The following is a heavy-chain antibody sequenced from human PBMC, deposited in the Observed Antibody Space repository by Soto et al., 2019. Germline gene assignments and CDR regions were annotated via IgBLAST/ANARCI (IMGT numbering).Heavy chain of an antibody. J-gene: IGHJ5*02. D-gene: IGHD3-10*01. V-gene: IGHV4-59*01. Sequence: PSETQSLTSTVADGSIGSYYWSWIRQPPGKGLEWIGYIYYSGSTIYNPSLKSRVTISVDTSKNQFSLKLSSVTAADTAVYYCARYGSGSSVWFDPWGQGTLVTVSS. CDR2: IYYSGST. CDR1: DGSIGSYY. CDR3: ARYGSGSSVWFDP.